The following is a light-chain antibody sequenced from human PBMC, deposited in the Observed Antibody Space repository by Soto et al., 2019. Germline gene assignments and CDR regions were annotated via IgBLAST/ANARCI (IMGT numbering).Light chain of an antibody. J-gene: IGKJ1*01. CDR1: QGIRND. CDR3: LQDYNYPRT. CDR2: AAS. Sequence: AIQMTQSPSSLSASVGDTVTITCRASQGIRNDLGWYQEKPGKAPKLRIYAASSLQVGVPSRFSGSGSGTDFTLTITSLQPEDFATYYCLQDYNYPRTFGQGTKVEIK. V-gene: IGKV1-6*01.